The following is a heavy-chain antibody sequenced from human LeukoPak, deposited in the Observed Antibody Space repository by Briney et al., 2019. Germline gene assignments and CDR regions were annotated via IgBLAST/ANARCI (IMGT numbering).Heavy chain of an antibody. CDR1: GFTFSSYW. J-gene: IGHJ5*02. CDR2: IKSDGSSI. Sequence: PGGSLRLSCAASGFTFSSYWMHWVRQAPGKGLVWVSRIKSDGSSITYADSVKGRFTISRDNAKNALYPQMNSLRAEDTAVYYCARDRSQVGFGPWGQGTLVTVSS. CDR3: ARDRSQVGFGP. V-gene: IGHV3-74*01.